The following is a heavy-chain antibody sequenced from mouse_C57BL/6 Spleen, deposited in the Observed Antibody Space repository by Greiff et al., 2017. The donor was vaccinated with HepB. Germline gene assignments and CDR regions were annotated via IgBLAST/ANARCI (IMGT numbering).Heavy chain of an antibody. V-gene: IGHV5-16*01. J-gene: IGHJ4*01. Sequence: EVMLVESEGGLVQPGSSMKLSCTASGFTFSDYYMAWVRQVPEKGLEWVANINYDGSSTYYLDSLKSRFIISRGNAKNILYLQMSSLKSEDTATYYCARGNGAMDYWGQGTSVTVSS. CDR3: ARGNGAMDY. CDR1: GFTFSDYY. CDR2: INYDGSST.